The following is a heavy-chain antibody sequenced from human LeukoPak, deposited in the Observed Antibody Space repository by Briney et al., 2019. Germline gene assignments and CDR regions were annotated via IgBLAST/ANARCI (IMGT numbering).Heavy chain of an antibody. V-gene: IGHV3-23*01. D-gene: IGHD3-22*01. CDR2: INGGGVNT. CDR1: GFTFSSYA. J-gene: IGHJ3*02. CDR3: AKASSGYYPNDAFDI. Sequence: QPGGSLRLSCAASGFTFSSYAMSWVRQAPGKGLEWVSTINGGGVNTHYADSVGGRFTISRDNSKNTLFLQMNSLRDEDTAVYYCAKASSGYYPNDAFDIWGQGTMVTVSS.